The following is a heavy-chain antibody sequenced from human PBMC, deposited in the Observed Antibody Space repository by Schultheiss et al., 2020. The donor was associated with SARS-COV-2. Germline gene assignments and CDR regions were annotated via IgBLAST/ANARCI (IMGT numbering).Heavy chain of an antibody. D-gene: IGHD3-22*01. CDR2: ISYDGSNK. CDR3: AKDFDSSDYYGMDV. Sequence: GGSLRLSCAASGFTFSSYGMHWVRQAPGKGLEWVAVISYDGSNKYYADSVKGRFTISRDNSKNTLYLQMNSLRAEDTAVYYCAKDFDSSDYYGMDVWGQGTTVTVSS. V-gene: IGHV3-30*18. CDR1: GFTFSSYG. J-gene: IGHJ6*02.